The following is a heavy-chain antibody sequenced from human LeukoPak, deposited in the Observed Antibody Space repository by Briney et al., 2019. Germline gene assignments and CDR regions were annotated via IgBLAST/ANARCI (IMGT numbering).Heavy chain of an antibody. CDR3: ARGRFRSSLGY. CDR1: GGSISSYY. Sequence: SETLSLTCTVSGGSISSYYWSWIRQPPGKGLEWIGEINHSGSTNYNPSLKSRVTISVDTSKNQFSLKLSSVTAADTAVYYCARGRFRSSLGYWGQGTLVTVSS. CDR2: INHSGST. V-gene: IGHV4-34*01. D-gene: IGHD6-19*01. J-gene: IGHJ4*02.